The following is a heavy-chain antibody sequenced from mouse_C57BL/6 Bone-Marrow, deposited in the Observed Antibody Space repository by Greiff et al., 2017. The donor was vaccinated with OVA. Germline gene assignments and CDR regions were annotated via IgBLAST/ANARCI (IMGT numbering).Heavy chain of an antibody. CDR1: GFNIKDDY. V-gene: IGHV14-4*01. CDR3: TTWITTVVALFAY. CDR2: IDPENGDT. D-gene: IGHD1-1*01. Sequence: VQLQQSGAELVRPGASVKLSCTASGFNIKDDYMHWVKQRPEQGLEWIGWIDPENGDTEYASKFQGKATITADTSSNTAYLQLSSLTSEDTAVYYCTTWITTVVALFAYWGQGTLVTVSA. J-gene: IGHJ3*01.